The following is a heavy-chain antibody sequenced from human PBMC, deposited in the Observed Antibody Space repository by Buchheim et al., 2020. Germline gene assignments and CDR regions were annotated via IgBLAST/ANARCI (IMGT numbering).Heavy chain of an antibody. D-gene: IGHD3-22*01. Sequence: VQLVESGGGLVQPGGSLRLSCAASGFTFSSYWMSWVRQAPGKGLEWVANIKQDGSEKYYVDSVKGRFTISRDNAKNSLYLQMNSLRAEDTAVYYCARVLPVPDYYDSSGYYCYFDYWGQGTL. V-gene: IGHV3-7*01. CDR2: IKQDGSEK. CDR3: ARVLPVPDYYDSSGYYCYFDY. J-gene: IGHJ4*02. CDR1: GFTFSSYW.